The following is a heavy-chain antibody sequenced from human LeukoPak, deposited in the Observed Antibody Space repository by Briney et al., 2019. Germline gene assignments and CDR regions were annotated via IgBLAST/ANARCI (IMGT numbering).Heavy chain of an antibody. V-gene: IGHV3-21*01. CDR3: ARVYYYDSSGYHYYFDY. CDR1: GFTFSSYS. CDR2: ISSSSSYI. Sequence: SGGSLRLSCAASGFTFSSYSMNWVRQAPGKGLEWVSSISSSSSYIYYADSVKGRFTISRDNAKNSLYLQMNSLRAEDTAVYYCARVYYYDSSGYHYYFDYWGQGTLVSVSS. J-gene: IGHJ4*02. D-gene: IGHD3-22*01.